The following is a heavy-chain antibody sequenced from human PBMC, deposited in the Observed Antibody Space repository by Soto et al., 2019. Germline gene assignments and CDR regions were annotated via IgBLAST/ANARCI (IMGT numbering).Heavy chain of an antibody. J-gene: IGHJ5*02. V-gene: IGHV4-34*01. Sequence: SETLSLTCAVYGGSVNGYYWNWIRQPPGKGLEWIGEINHTGGTRYNPSLKSRVTMSVDTSKNQFSLRLSSVTAADTAIYYCATRITVFGLLIPPFDPWGQGTQVTVSS. CDR1: GGSVNGYY. CDR3: ATRITVFGLLIPPFDP. CDR2: INHTGGT. D-gene: IGHD3-3*01.